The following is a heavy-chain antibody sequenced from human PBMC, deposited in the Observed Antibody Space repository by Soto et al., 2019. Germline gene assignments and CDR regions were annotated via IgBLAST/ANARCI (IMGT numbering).Heavy chain of an antibody. Sequence: SETLSLTCTVSGGSISSSSYYWGWIRQPPGKGLEWIGGIYYSGSTYYNPSLKSRVTISVDTSKNQFSLKLSSVTAADTAVYYCARLTYYDFWSGYFGYFDYWGQGTLVTVSS. CDR1: GGSISSSSYY. CDR2: IYYSGST. J-gene: IGHJ4*02. V-gene: IGHV4-39*01. CDR3: ARLTYYDFWSGYFGYFDY. D-gene: IGHD3-3*01.